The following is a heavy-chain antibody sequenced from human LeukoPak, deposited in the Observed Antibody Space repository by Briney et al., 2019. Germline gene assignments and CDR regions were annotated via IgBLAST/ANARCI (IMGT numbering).Heavy chain of an antibody. CDR1: GDIFSSYW. Sequence: GESLKISCKGSGDIFSSYWIGWVRQMPGKGLEWMGVIYPGDSDTRYSPSFQGQVTISADKSISTAYLQWSSLKASDTAMYYCARRFGYCSGGSCYGGYYFDYWGQGTLVTVSS. J-gene: IGHJ4*02. CDR2: IYPGDSDT. D-gene: IGHD2-15*01. CDR3: ARRFGYCSGGSCYGGYYFDY. V-gene: IGHV5-51*01.